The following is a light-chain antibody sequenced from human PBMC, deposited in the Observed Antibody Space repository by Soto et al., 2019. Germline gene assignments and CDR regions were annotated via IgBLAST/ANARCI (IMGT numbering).Light chain of an antibody. CDR1: QSISRW. J-gene: IGKJ1*01. Sequence: DIKLTQSPSSLSASVRDRFTITCRASQSISRWLAWYQQKPGKAPKLLIYKASNLESGVPSRFSARGSGTEFTLSISSLQPDDFATYYCQQYSSYWTFGQGTKVDIK. CDR2: KAS. CDR3: QQYSSYWT. V-gene: IGKV1-5*03.